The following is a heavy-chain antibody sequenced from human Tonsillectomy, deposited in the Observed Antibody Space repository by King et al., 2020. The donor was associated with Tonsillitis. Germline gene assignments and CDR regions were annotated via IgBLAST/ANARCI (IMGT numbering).Heavy chain of an antibody. CDR2: ISYSRRT. D-gene: IGHD1-26*01. V-gene: IGHV4-39*01. Sequence: QLQESGPGLVKPSETLSLTCTVSGGSVSSSHYYWGWIRQPPGKGLEWIGSISYSRRTYHNPSLKSRVTISVDTSKNQFSLQLSSVTAADTAVYYCARRTDLLSFDFWGQGTLVTVS. CDR3: ARRTDLLSFDF. CDR1: GGSVSSSHYY. J-gene: IGHJ4*02.